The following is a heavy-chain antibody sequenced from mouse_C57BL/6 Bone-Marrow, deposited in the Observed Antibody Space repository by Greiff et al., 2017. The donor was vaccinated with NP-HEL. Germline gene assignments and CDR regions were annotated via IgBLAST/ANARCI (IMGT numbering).Heavy chain of an antibody. CDR1: GFTFSSYG. V-gene: IGHV5-6*01. Sequence: EVKVVESGGDLVKPGGSLKLSCAASGFTFSSYGMSWVRQTPDKRLEWVATISSGGSYTYYPDSVKGRFTISRDNAKNTLYLQMSSLKSEDTAMYYCARLLLPLFDYWGQGTTLTVSS. J-gene: IGHJ2*01. CDR2: ISSGGSYT. D-gene: IGHD2-3*01. CDR3: ARLLLPLFDY.